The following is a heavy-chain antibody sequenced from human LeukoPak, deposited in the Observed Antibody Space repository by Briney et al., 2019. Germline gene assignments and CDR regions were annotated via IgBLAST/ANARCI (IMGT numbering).Heavy chain of an antibody. Sequence: GGSLRLSCAASGFTFSSYGMHWVRQAPGKGLEWVAVISYDGSNKYYAESVKGRFTISRDNSKNPLYLQMNSLRAEDTAVYYCAKDAIFGVVLDYFDYWGQGTLVTVSS. CDR2: ISYDGSNK. D-gene: IGHD3-3*02. CDR1: GFTFSSYG. CDR3: AKDAIFGVVLDYFDY. V-gene: IGHV3-30*18. J-gene: IGHJ4*02.